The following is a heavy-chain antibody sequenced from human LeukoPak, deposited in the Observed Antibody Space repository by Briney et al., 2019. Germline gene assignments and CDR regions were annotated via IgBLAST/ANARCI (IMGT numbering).Heavy chain of an antibody. CDR2: ISAYSGNT. CDR3: ARERVYCDGDCYMFQIYYYYNYMDV. J-gene: IGHJ6*03. D-gene: IGHD2-21*02. V-gene: IGHV1-18*01. CDR1: GYTFTSYG. Sequence: ASEKVSCKASGYTFTSYGISWVRQAPGQGLEWMGWISAYSGNTNYAPNLQGRVTITTDTSTSTVYMEQRSLRSDDTTVYYCARERVYCDGDCYMFQIYYYYNYMDVWGKGTTVTVSS.